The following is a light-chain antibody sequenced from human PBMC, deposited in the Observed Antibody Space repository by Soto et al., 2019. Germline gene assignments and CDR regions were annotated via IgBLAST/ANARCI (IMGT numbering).Light chain of an antibody. CDR1: QSVSSNY. CDR2: GAS. V-gene: IGKV3-20*01. Sequence: EIVLTQSPGTLSLSPGERATLSCRASQSVSSNYLAWYQQKPGQAPRRLIYGASSRATGIPDRFSGSGSGTDFTLTISRLEPEDFAVYYCQQYGTSPRTFGQGTRLEIK. CDR3: QQYGTSPRT. J-gene: IGKJ5*01.